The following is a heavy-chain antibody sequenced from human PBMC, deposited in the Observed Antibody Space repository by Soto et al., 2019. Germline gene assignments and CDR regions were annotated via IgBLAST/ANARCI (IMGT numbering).Heavy chain of an antibody. CDR2: IYYSGST. V-gene: IGHV4-59*01. CDR3: ARGSTVTMAHYYYYMDV. J-gene: IGHJ6*03. D-gene: IGHD4-17*01. CDR1: GGSISSYY. Sequence: TSETLSLTCTVSGGSISSYYWSWIRQPPGKGLEWIGYIYYSGSTNYNPSLKSRVTISVDTSKNQFSPKLSSVTAADTAVYYCARGSTVTMAHYYYYMDVWGKGTTVTVSS.